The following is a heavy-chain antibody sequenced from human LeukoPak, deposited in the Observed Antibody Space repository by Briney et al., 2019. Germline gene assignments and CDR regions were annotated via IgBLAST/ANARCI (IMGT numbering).Heavy chain of an antibody. CDR3: ATTNPVVAPQGVYFDY. J-gene: IGHJ4*02. V-gene: IGHV3-64*01. CDR1: GFTFSSYA. Sequence: GGSLRLSCAASGFTFSSYAMHWVRQAPGKGLEYVSAISSNGGSTYYANSVKGRFTISRDNSKNTLYLQMNSLRAEDTAVYYCATTNPVVAPQGVYFDYWGQGTLVTVSS. CDR2: ISSNGGST. D-gene: IGHD4-23*01.